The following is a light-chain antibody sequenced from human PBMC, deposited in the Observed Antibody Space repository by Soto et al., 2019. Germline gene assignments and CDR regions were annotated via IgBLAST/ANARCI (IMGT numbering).Light chain of an antibody. V-gene: IGKV3-15*01. CDR2: GAS. CDR1: QSVSSN. CDR3: QQYNNWYT. Sequence: EMVMTQSPATLSVSPGERATLSCRASQSVSSNLAWYQHKPGQAPRLLIYGASTRATGIPARFSGSGSGTEFTLTISSLQSEDFAVYYCQQYNNWYTFGQGTTLEIK. J-gene: IGKJ2*01.